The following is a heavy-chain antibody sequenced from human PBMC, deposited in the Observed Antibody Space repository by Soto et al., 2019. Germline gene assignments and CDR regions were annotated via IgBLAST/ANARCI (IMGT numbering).Heavy chain of an antibody. CDR1: GLTFSSYA. D-gene: IGHD3-22*01. Sequence: EVQLLESGGGLVQPGVSLRLSCAASGLTFSSYAMSWVRQAPGKGLEWVSAISGSGGSTYYADSVKGRFTISRDNSKNTLYLQMNSLRAEDTAVYYCAKCSGYYDYYGMDVWGQGTTVTVSS. CDR3: AKCSGYYDYYGMDV. V-gene: IGHV3-23*01. CDR2: ISGSGGST. J-gene: IGHJ6*02.